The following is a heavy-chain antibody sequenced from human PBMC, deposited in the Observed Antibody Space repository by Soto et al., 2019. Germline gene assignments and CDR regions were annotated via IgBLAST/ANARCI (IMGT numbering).Heavy chain of an antibody. V-gene: IGHV3-23*01. CDR3: AKDPRYCSSTSCYGGLYGMDV. CDR2: ISGSGGST. D-gene: IGHD2-2*01. Sequence: GGSLRLSCAASGFTFSSYAMSWVRQAPGKGLEWVSAISGSGGSTYYADSVKGRFTISRDNSKNTLYLQMNSLRAEDTAVYYCAKDPRYCSSTSCYGGLYGMDVWGQGTTVTVSS. J-gene: IGHJ6*02. CDR1: GFTFSSYA.